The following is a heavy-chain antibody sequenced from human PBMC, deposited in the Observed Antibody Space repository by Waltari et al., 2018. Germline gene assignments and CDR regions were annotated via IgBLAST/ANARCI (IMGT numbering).Heavy chain of an antibody. CDR1: GFTFSSYA. CDR3: ARVRSSSSRYFDY. J-gene: IGHJ4*02. Sequence: QVQLVESGGGVVQPGRSLRLSCAASGFTFSSYAMHWVRQAPGKGWEWGEVIAYDGSKKYDADSVKGRFTISRDNSKNTLYLQMNSLRAEDTAVYYCARVRSSSSRYFDYWGQGTLVTVSS. D-gene: IGHD6-13*01. V-gene: IGHV3-30-3*01. CDR2: IAYDGSKK.